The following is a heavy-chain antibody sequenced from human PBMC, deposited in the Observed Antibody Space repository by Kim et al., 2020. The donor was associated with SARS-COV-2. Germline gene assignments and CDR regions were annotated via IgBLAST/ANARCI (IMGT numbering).Heavy chain of an antibody. J-gene: IGHJ3*02. D-gene: IGHD4-17*01. CDR2: INHSGST. V-gene: IGHV4-34*01. CDR1: GGSFSGYY. Sequence: SETLSLTCAVYGGSFSGYYWSWIRQPPGKGLEWIGEINHSGSTNYNPSLKSRVTISVDTSKNQFSLKLSSVTAADTAVYYCARVLSKPTTVTTYRAFDIWGQGTMVTVSS. CDR3: ARVLSKPTTVTTYRAFDI.